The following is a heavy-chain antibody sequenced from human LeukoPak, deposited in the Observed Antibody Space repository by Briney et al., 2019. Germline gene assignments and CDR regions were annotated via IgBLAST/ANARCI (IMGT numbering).Heavy chain of an antibody. J-gene: IGHJ3*02. CDR3: AKDRIWSAPVSDAFDI. CDR1: GFTFSSYA. D-gene: IGHD2/OR15-2a*01. Sequence: GGSLRLSCAASGFTFSSYAMSWVRQAPGKGLEWVSAISGSGGSTYYADSVKGRFTISRDNSKNTLYLQMNRLRAEDTAVYYCAKDRIWSAPVSDAFDIWGQGTMVTVSS. CDR2: ISGSGGST. V-gene: IGHV3-23*01.